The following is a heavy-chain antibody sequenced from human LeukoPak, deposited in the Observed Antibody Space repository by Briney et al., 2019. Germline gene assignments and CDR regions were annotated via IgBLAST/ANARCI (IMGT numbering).Heavy chain of an antibody. Sequence: KPSETLSPTCTVSGASISSYYWSWIRQPPGKGLEWIGYIYYSGSTNYNPSLKSRVTISVDTSKNQFSLKLNSVTAADTAVYYCARHPWNSGMDVWGQGTTVTVSS. V-gene: IGHV4-59*08. CDR3: ARHPWNSGMDV. CDR1: GASISSYY. CDR2: IYYSGST. D-gene: IGHD1-1*01. J-gene: IGHJ6*02.